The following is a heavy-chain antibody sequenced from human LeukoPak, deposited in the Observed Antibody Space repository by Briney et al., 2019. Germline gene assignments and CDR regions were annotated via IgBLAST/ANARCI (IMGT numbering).Heavy chain of an antibody. CDR3: GKEVERHFDLRY. Sequence: HPGGPLRLSCAASGLTSGIHAMSWVRQAPGKGLEWVSAFSGGGDSFYADSVRGRFSVSADRSRNILYLQMNSLRVEDTAVYYCGKEVERHFDLRYWGQGTPVTVSS. CDR1: GLTSGIHA. CDR2: FSGGGDS. J-gene: IGHJ4*02. V-gene: IGHV3-23*01. D-gene: IGHD2-15*01.